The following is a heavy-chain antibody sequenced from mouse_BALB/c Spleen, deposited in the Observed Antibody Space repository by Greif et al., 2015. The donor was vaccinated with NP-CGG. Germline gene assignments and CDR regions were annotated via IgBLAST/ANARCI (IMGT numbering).Heavy chain of an antibody. V-gene: IGHV7-3*02. D-gene: IGHD1-1*01. CDR2: IRNKANGYTT. J-gene: IGHJ2*01. Sequence: EVNVVESGGGLVQPGGSLRLSCATSGFTFTDYYMSWVRQPPGKALEWLGFIRNKANGYTTEYSASVKGRFTISRDNSQSILYLQMNTLRAEDSATYYCARDNYGSSSFDYWGQGTTLTVSS. CDR3: ARDNYGSSSFDY. CDR1: GFTFTDYY.